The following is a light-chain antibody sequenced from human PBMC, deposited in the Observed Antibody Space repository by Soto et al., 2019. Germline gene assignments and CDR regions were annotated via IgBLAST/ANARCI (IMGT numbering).Light chain of an antibody. Sequence: DIQFTQSPSFLSASVGDSITITCRVSQGISSYLAWYQEKPGKAPKLLIFAASTLQNGVPSRFSGSGTGTASTLTISSLQPEDVATSYCLPLNSDSPDTFGPGTNVYIK. V-gene: IGKV1-9*01. CDR2: AAS. CDR3: LPLNSDSPDT. J-gene: IGKJ3*01. CDR1: QGISSY.